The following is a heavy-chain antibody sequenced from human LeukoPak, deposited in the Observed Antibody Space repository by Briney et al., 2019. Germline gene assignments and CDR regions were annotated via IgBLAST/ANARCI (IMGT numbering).Heavy chain of an antibody. CDR2: INWNGDST. V-gene: IGHV3-20*04. CDR3: ARDLRVVITGSFDS. D-gene: IGHD3-22*01. CDR1: GFSFDDYG. Sequence: PGGSLRLSCAASGFSFDDYGLTWVRQAPGKGLEWVSGINWNGDSTDYADSVKGRFNISRDNAKNSLYLQMNSLRAEDTALYYCARDLRVVITGSFDSWGQGTLVTVSS. J-gene: IGHJ4*02.